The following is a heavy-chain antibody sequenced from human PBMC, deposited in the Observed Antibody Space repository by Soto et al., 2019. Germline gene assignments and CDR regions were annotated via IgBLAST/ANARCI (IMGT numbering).Heavy chain of an antibody. CDR1: GGSISSGDYY. V-gene: IGHV4-30-4*01. Sequence: QVQLQESGPGLVKPSQTLSLTCTVSGGSISSGDYYWSWIRQPPGKGLEWIGYFYYSGSTYYNPSLKSRVTISVDTSKNQFSLKLSSVTAADTAVYYCARGKSGDAQTGGFDPWGQGTLVTVSS. CDR2: FYYSGST. D-gene: IGHD2-21*01. CDR3: ARGKSGDAQTGGFDP. J-gene: IGHJ5*02.